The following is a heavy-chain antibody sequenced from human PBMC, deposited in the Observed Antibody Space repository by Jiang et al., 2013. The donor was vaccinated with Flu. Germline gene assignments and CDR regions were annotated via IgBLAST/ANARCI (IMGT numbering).Heavy chain of an antibody. J-gene: IGHJ5*02. D-gene: IGHD6-19*01. Sequence: GLVKPSETLSLTCTVSGGSVSSSTYYWGWIRQPPAKGLEWIGSIYYSGNTYYNPSLKSRVTISLDMSKNQFSLKLSSVTAADTAVYYCATSLYSSGWEGWFDPWGQGTLVTVSS. V-gene: IGHV4-39*07. CDR1: GGSVSSSTYY. CDR3: ATSLYSSGWEGWFDP. CDR2: IYYSGNT.